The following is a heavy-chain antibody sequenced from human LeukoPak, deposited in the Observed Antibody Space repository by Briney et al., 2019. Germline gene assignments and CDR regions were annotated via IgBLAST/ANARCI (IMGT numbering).Heavy chain of an antibody. J-gene: IGHJ3*02. CDR2: IHHSGNT. CDR1: GYSISSGHY. CDR3: ALYGYKHDAFDI. D-gene: IGHD5-24*01. Sequence: SETLSLTCTVSGYSISSGHYWGWILQPPGKGLEWIGNIHHSGNTYYNPSLKSRVTLSVDTSKNQFSLKLSSVTAPDTAMYYCALYGYKHDAFDIWGRGTMVTVSS. V-gene: IGHV4-38-2*02.